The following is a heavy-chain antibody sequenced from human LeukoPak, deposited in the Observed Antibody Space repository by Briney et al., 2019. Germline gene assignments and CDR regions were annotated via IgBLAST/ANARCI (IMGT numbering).Heavy chain of an antibody. CDR1: GYTFTSYY. D-gene: IGHD1-26*01. Sequence: ASVKVSCKASGYTFTSYYMHWVRQAPGQGLEWMGIINPSGGSTSYAQKFQGRVTMTRDTSTSTVYMELSSLRSEDTAVYYCAKDLPVGATRSPFDYWGQGTLVTVSS. CDR2: INPSGGST. V-gene: IGHV1-46*01. CDR3: AKDLPVGATRSPFDY. J-gene: IGHJ4*02.